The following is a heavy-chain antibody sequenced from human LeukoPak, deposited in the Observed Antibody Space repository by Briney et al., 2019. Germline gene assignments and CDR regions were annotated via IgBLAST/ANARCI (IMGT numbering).Heavy chain of an antibody. CDR2: ISGSGGST. Sequence: GGSLRLSCAASGFTFSSYAMSWVRQAPGKGLEWVSAISGSGGSTYYADSVKGRFTISRDNSKNTLYLQMNSLRAEDTAVYYCAKVPTYYDFWSGYSYFDYWGQGTLVTVSS. CDR1: GFTFSSYA. J-gene: IGHJ4*02. V-gene: IGHV3-23*01. D-gene: IGHD3-3*01. CDR3: AKVPTYYDFWSGYSYFDY.